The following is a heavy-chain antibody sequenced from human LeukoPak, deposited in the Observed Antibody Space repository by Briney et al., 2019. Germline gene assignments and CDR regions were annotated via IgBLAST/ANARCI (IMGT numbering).Heavy chain of an antibody. CDR2: ISSSSSYI. D-gene: IGHD3-3*01. CDR1: GFTFSSYS. V-gene: IGHV3-21*01. CDR3: AREITIFGVVISGVDY. J-gene: IGHJ4*02. Sequence: GGSLRLSCAASGFTFSSYSMNWVRQAPGKGLEWVSSISSSSSYIYYADSVKGRFTISRDNAKNSLYLQMNSLRAEDTAVYYCAREITIFGVVISGVDYWGQGTLVTVSS.